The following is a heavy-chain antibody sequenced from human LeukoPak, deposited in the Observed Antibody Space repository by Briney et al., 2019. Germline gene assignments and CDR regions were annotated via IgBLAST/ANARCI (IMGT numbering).Heavy chain of an antibody. V-gene: IGHV3-48*04. J-gene: IGHJ5*02. CDR2: INIGGTNT. CDR3: ATDGAGFDT. CDR1: GFTFSSFA. Sequence: GGSLRLSCVASGFTFSSFAMGWVRQAPGKGLEWLSYINIGGTNTHYADSVKGRFTISRDNAKKSLYLEMNNLRAEDTAVYYCATDGAGFDTWGQGVLVTVSS.